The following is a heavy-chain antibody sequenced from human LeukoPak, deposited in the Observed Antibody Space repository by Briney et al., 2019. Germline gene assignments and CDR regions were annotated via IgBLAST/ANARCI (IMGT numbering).Heavy chain of an antibody. V-gene: IGHV3-23*01. J-gene: IGHJ5*02. Sequence: GGSLRLSCAASGFIFSSYAMSWVRQAPGKGLEWVSTISGSGGSTYYADSVKGRFTISRDNSKNSLYLQMERLSIDDTAVYYCARDAIVVVVAATGGSWFDPWGQGTLVTVSS. CDR1: GFIFSSYA. CDR2: ISGSGGST. CDR3: ARDAIVVVVAATGGSWFDP. D-gene: IGHD2-15*01.